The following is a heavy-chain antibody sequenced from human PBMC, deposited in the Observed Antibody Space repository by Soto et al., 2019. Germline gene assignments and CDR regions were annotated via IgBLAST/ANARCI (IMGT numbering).Heavy chain of an antibody. CDR3: GRGSTIFGLDY. D-gene: IGHD3-3*01. CDR1: GGSFSGYY. Sequence: SETLSLTCAVYGGSFSGYYWSWIRQPPGKGLEWIGEINHSGSTNYNPSLKSRVTISVDTSKNQFSLKLSSVTAADTAVYYCGRGSTIFGLDYWGQGTLVTVSS. CDR2: INHSGST. V-gene: IGHV4-34*01. J-gene: IGHJ4*02.